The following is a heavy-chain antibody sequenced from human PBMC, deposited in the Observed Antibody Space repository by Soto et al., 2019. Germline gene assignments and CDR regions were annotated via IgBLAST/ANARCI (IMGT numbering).Heavy chain of an antibody. Sequence: QLQLQESGPGLVKPSETLSLTCTVSGGSISSSSYYWGWIRQPPGKGLEWIGSIYYSGSTYYNPSLKSRVTISVDTSKNQFSLKLSSVTAADTAVYYCARRQTLYGSGSPNWFDPWGQGTLVTVSS. V-gene: IGHV4-39*01. D-gene: IGHD3-10*01. CDR2: IYYSGST. J-gene: IGHJ5*02. CDR3: ARRQTLYGSGSPNWFDP. CDR1: GGSISSSSYY.